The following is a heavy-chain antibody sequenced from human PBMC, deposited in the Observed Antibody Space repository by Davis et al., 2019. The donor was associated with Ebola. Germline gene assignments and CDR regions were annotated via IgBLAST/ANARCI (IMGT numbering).Heavy chain of an antibody. CDR1: GLVSSDHV. V-gene: IGHV3-23*01. J-gene: IGHJ4*02. CDR3: AKDTAVTYSGDRYFDS. D-gene: IGHD2-21*02. Sequence: GESLKISCKVSGLVSSDHVMYWVRRAPGKGLEWISASETGDTNFHANYAESVKGRFTFVRDNSKNTVFLQMNSLRAEDTGIYYCAKDTAVTYSGDRYFDSWGQGTPVTVSS. CDR2: SETGDTNFHA.